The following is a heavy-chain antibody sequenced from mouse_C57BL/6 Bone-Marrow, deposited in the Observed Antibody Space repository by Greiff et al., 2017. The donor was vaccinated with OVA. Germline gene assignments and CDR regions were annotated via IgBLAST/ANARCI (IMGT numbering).Heavy chain of an antibody. D-gene: IGHD2-4*01. CDR1: GYTFTDYE. J-gene: IGHJ3*01. CDR3: TTDYDGRPGAAY. V-gene: IGHV1-15*01. CDR2: IDPETGGT. Sequence: QVQLKESGAELVRPGASVTLSCKASGYTFTDYEMHWVKQTPVHGLEWIGAIDPETGGTAYNQKFKGKAILTADKSSSTAYMELRSLTSEDSAVYYCTTDYDGRPGAAYWGQGTLVTVSA.